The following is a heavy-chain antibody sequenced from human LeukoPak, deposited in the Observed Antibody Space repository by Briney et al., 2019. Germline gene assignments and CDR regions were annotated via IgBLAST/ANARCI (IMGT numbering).Heavy chain of an antibody. J-gene: IGHJ6*02. V-gene: IGHV3-43*01. CDR3: AKAAPDILTAYYSHLDYGMDV. D-gene: IGHD3-9*01. CDR1: GFTFDDYA. Sequence: GGSLRLSCAASGFTFDDYAMPWVRQAPGKGLEWVSVISWDGGSTYYADSVKGRFTISRDNSKNSLYLQMNSLRTEDTALYYCAKAAPDILTAYYSHLDYGMDVWGQGTTVTVSS. CDR2: ISWDGGST.